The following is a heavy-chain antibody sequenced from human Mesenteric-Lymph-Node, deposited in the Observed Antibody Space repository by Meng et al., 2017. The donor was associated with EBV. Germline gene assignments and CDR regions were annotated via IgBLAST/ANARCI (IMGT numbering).Heavy chain of an antibody. CDR3: ARQQGNSGGDY. D-gene: IGHD4-23*01. CDR2: IYPGDSDT. Sequence: GAGVKKPGECPKRPCKGSGYSFTRYWIGWVRQMPGKGLEWMGIIYPGDSDTRYSPSFQGQVTISADKSISTAYLQWSSLKASDTAMYYCARQQGNSGGDYWGQGTLVTVSS. J-gene: IGHJ4*02. CDR1: GYSFTRYW. V-gene: IGHV5-51*01.